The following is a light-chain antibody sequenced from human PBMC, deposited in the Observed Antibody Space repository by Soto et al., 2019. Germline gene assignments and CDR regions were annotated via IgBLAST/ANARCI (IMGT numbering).Light chain of an antibody. CDR2: GAS. J-gene: IGKJ5*01. Sequence: EIVLTQSPGTLSLSPGERATLSCRASQSVSSSYLAWYQQKPGQAPRLLIYGASSRATGIPDRFSGSGSGTDFILTISRLEPEDFAVYYCQQRSNWPPGVTFGQGTRLEIK. CDR1: QSVSSSY. CDR3: QQRSNWPPGVT. V-gene: IGKV3D-20*02.